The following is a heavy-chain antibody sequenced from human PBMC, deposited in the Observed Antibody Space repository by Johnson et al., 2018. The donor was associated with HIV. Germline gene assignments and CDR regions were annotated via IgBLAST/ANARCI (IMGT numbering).Heavy chain of an antibody. J-gene: IGHJ3*02. D-gene: IGHD1-1*01. Sequence: VQLVESGGGVLRPGGSLRLSCAASGFTFDDYAMHWVRQAPGKGLEWVANIKQDGSEKYYVDSVKGRFTISRDNSKNTLYLQMNSRRAEDMAVYYCARSPTGTSARGAFDIWGQGTMVTVSS. CDR2: IKQDGSEK. CDR1: GFTFDDYA. CDR3: ARSPTGTSARGAFDI. V-gene: IGHV3-7*01.